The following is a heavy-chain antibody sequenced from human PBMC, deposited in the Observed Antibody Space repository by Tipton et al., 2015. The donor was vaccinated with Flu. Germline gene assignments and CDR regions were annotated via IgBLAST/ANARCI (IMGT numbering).Heavy chain of an antibody. Sequence: QLVQSGAEVKKPGASVKVSCKASGYTFTGYYMHWVRQAPGQGLEWMGWINPNSGGTNYAQKFQGRVTMTRDTSISTAYMELSRLRSDDTVVYYCARAGGGLKRGEWLVPHYWGQGTLVTVSS. CDR1: GYTFTGYY. D-gene: IGHD6-19*01. V-gene: IGHV1-2*02. CDR3: ARAGGGLKRGEWLVPHY. CDR2: INPNSGGT. J-gene: IGHJ4*02.